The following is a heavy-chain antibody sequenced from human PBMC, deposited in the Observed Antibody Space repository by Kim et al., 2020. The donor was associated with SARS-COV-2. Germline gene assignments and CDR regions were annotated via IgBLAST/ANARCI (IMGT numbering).Heavy chain of an antibody. J-gene: IGHJ4*02. CDR2: INAGNGNT. D-gene: IGHD6-19*01. CDR3: ARDLLGDSSGWLFDY. V-gene: IGHV1-3*01. Sequence: ASVKVSCKASGYTFTAYAMHWVRQAPGQRLEWMGWINAGNGNTKYSQKFQGRVTITRDTSASTAYMEVSSLRSEDTAVYYCARDLLGDSSGWLFDYWGQGTLVTVSS. CDR1: GYTFTAYA.